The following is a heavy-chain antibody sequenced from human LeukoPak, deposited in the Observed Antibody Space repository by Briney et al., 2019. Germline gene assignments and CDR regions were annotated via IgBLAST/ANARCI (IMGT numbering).Heavy chain of an antibody. CDR1: GFTFSSYG. V-gene: IGHV3-30*18. Sequence: GGSLRLSCAASGFTFSSYGMHWVRQAPGKGLEWVAVISYDGSNKYYADSVKGRFTISRDNAKSSLYLQMNSLRAEDTALYYCAKEGYSGYYGMDVWGQGTTVTVSS. CDR3: AKEGYSGYYGMDV. J-gene: IGHJ6*02. D-gene: IGHD5-12*01. CDR2: ISYDGSNK.